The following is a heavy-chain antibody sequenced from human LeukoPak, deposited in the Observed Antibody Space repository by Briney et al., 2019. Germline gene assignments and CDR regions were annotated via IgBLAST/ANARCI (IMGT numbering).Heavy chain of an antibody. CDR2: ISSSGSTI. D-gene: IGHD2-2*01. Sequence: PGGSLRLSCAGSGFIFSDYYMSWIRQAPGKGLEWVSSISSSGSTIYYVDSVKGRFTISRDNAMNSLYLQMNSLRAEDTAVYYCARDYGYCTSIRCSHDAFDIWGQGTLVTVSS. CDR1: GFIFSDYY. V-gene: IGHV3-11*04. J-gene: IGHJ3*02. CDR3: ARDYGYCTSIRCSHDAFDI.